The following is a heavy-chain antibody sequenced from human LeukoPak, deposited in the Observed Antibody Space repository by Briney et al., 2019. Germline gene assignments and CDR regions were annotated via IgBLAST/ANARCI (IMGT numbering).Heavy chain of an antibody. Sequence: ASVKVSCKASGGTFSSYAISWVRQAPGQGLEWMGRIIPIHGIANYAQKFQGRVTITADKSTSTAYMELSSLRSEDTAVYYCARSGYDANWFDPWGQGTLVTVSS. CDR2: IIPIHGIA. CDR1: GGTFSSYA. CDR3: ARSGYDANWFDP. J-gene: IGHJ5*02. D-gene: IGHD5-12*01. V-gene: IGHV1-69*04.